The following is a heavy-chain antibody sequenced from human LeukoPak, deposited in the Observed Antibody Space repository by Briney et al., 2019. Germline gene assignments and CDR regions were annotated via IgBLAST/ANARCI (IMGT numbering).Heavy chain of an antibody. V-gene: IGHV3-21*01. J-gene: IGHJ5*02. Sequence: GGSLRLSCAASGFTFNRYWMSWVRQAPGKGLEWVSSISSSSSYIYYADSVKGRFTISRDNAKNSLYLQMNSLRAEDTAVYYCAKGARVGYDISTGLFDPWGQGTLVTVSS. D-gene: IGHD3-9*01. CDR1: GFTFNRYW. CDR2: ISSSSSYI. CDR3: AKGARVGYDISTGLFDP.